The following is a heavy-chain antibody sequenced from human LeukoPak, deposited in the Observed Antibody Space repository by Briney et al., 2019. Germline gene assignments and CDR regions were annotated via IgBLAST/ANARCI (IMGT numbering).Heavy chain of an antibody. Sequence: SETLSLTCTFSGGSISSHYWSWIRQPPGKGLDWIGYIYYSGSTNYNPSLKSRVTISVDTSKNQFSLKLSSVTAADTAVYYCATDFIAAAGDYYHYLDVWGKGTTVTVSS. V-gene: IGHV4-59*11. J-gene: IGHJ6*03. CDR1: GGSISSHY. CDR3: ATDFIAAAGDYYHYLDV. CDR2: IYYSGST. D-gene: IGHD6-13*01.